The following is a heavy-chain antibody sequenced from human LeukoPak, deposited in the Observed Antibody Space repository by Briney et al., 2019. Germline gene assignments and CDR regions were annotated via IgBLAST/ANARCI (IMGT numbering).Heavy chain of an antibody. D-gene: IGHD3-10*01. J-gene: IGHJ3*02. Sequence: VSVKVSCKASGYTFTSYGISWVRQAPGQGLEWMGWISAYNGNTNYAQKLQGRVTMTTDTSTSTAYMELRSLRSDDTAVYYCARGVAGLVRGDAFDIWGQGTMVTVSS. CDR1: GYTFTSYG. CDR2: ISAYNGNT. CDR3: ARGVAGLVRGDAFDI. V-gene: IGHV1-18*04.